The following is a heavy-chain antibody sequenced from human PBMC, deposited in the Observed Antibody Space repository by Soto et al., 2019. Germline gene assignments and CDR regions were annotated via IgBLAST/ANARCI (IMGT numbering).Heavy chain of an antibody. CDR3: VKEYCTGGTCFEAFDL. D-gene: IGHD2-8*02. CDR2: ISDGGTTI. CDR1: GFIFSDYE. V-gene: IGHV3-48*03. Sequence: EAELVESGGGLVQPGGSLTLSCAASGFIFSDYEVDWVRQAPGRGPEWISYISDGGTTIYYAASVKGRFTISRDDAKKSLYLHMNNLRVDDTAIYFCVKEYCTGGTCFEAFDLWGQGTLVTVSS. J-gene: IGHJ3*01.